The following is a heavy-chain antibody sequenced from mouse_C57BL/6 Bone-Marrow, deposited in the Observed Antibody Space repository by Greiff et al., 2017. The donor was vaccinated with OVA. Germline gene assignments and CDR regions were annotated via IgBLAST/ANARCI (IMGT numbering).Heavy chain of an antibody. J-gene: IGHJ3*01. CDR3: TGPLRFAY. CDR2: IRLKSDNYAT. V-gene: IGHV6-3*01. CDR1: GFTFSNYW. D-gene: IGHD2-10*01. Sequence: EVKLEESGGGLVQPGGSMKLSCVASGFTFSNYWMNWVRQSPEKGLEWVAQIRLKSDNYATHYAESVKGRFTISRDDSKSSVYLQMNNLRAEDTGIYYCTGPLRFAYWGQGTLVTVSA.